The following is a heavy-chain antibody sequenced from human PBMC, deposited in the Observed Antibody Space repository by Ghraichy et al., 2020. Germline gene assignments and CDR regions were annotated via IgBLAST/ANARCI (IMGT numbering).Heavy chain of an antibody. V-gene: IGHV4-4*02. CDR1: GASISSSKW. Sequence: GSLRLSCAVSGASISSSKWWAWVRQSPGKGLEWIGEIYSSGITNYNPSLKSRVTISLDESNNQSSLKLDSLTAADTTSYYFAHSGWYSIVDWGPGTLVTVNS. CDR2: IYSSGIT. D-gene: IGHD6-19*01. CDR3: AHSGWYSIVD. J-gene: IGHJ4*02.